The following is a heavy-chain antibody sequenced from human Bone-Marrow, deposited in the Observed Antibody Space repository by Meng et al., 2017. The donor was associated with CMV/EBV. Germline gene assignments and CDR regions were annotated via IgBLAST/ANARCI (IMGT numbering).Heavy chain of an antibody. D-gene: IGHD2-2*02. Sequence: GGSLRLSCAASGFTFSSYGMHWVRQAPGKGLEWVAVIWYDGSNKYYADSVKGRFTISRDNSKNTLYLQMNSLRAEDTAVYYCAPLGYCSSTSCYREDYWGQGTLVTVSS. CDR2: IWYDGSNK. V-gene: IGHV3-30*02. J-gene: IGHJ4*02. CDR1: GFTFSSYG. CDR3: APLGYCSSTSCYREDY.